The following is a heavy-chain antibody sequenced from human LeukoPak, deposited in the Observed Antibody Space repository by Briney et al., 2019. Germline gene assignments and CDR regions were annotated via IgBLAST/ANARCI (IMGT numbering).Heavy chain of an antibody. CDR1: GYTFSGSY. Sequence: ASVNLSCTASGYTFSGSYIHWGRQAPGQGLEWLGRINPNSGDTNYAQNLHGRFTMTRDMSITTAYMELNSLTSDETAVYFCARSAEHCNNGVCFTDYYMDVWGKGTTVTVSS. CDR2: INPNSGDT. D-gene: IGHD2-8*01. V-gene: IGHV1-2*06. CDR3: ARSAEHCNNGVCFTDYYMDV. J-gene: IGHJ6*03.